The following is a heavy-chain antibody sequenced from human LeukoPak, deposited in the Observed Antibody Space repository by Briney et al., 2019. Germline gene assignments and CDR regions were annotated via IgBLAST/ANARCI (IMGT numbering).Heavy chain of an antibody. Sequence: GESLKISCRGSGYSFTTYWIGWVRQMPGKGLEWMGRIDPSDSYTNYSPSFQGHVTISADKSISTAYLQWSSLKASDTAMYYCARQVGVAAAGTRSNWFDPWGQGTLVTVSS. CDR2: IDPSDSYT. CDR1: GYSFTTYW. J-gene: IGHJ5*02. V-gene: IGHV5-10-1*01. CDR3: ARQVGVAAAGTRSNWFDP. D-gene: IGHD6-13*01.